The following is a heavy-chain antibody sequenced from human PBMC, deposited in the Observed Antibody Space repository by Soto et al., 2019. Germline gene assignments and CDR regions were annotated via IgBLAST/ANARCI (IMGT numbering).Heavy chain of an antibody. V-gene: IGHV3-72*01. CDR3: AREKILYYYDSSGYFDGGNWFDP. J-gene: IGHJ5*02. CDR1: VFTFSDHY. D-gene: IGHD3-22*01. CDR2: TRNKANSYTT. Sequence: SLRISCAASVFTFSDHYMDWVRQAPGKGLEWVGRTRNKANSYTTEYAASVKGRFTISRDDSKNSLYLQMNSLKTEDTAVYYCAREKILYYYDSSGYFDGGNWFDPWGQGTLVTGLL.